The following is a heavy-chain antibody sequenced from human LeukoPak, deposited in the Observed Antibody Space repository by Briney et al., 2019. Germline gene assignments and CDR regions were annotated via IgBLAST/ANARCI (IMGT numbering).Heavy chain of an antibody. Sequence: PSETLSLTCAVYGGSFSGYHWTWIRQSPGKGLEWIGDINPSGSTYYNPSLKSRLTISVDTSKNQFSLKLRSVTAADTAVYYCARGRHDITMIVVVMTSVSYYLDVWGRGTTVTVS. CDR1: GGSFSGYH. V-gene: IGHV4-34*01. J-gene: IGHJ6*03. CDR3: ARGRHDITMIVVVMTSVSYYLDV. CDR2: INPSGST. D-gene: IGHD3-22*01.